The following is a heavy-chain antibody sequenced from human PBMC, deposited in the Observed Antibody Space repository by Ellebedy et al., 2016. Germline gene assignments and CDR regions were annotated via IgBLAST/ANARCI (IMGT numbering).Heavy chain of an antibody. J-gene: IGHJ4*02. CDR1: GYTLTELS. CDR2: FDPEDGET. Sequence: ASVKVSXXVSGYTLTELSMHWVRQAPGKGLEWMGGFDPEDGETIYAQKFQGRVTMTEDTSTDTAYMELSSLRSEDTAVYYCARDLAEYDGWLGWGQGTLVTVSS. CDR3: ARDLAEYDGWLG. D-gene: IGHD3-10*01. V-gene: IGHV1-24*01.